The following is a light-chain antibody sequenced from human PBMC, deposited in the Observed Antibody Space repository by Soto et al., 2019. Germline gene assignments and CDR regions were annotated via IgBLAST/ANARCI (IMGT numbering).Light chain of an antibody. V-gene: IGKV3-15*01. CDR2: GAS. CDR3: QQYNNWPPEIT. J-gene: IGKJ1*01. Sequence: EIVMTQSPATLSVSPGERATLSCRASQSVSSSLAWYQQKPGQAPRLLIYGASTRATGIPARFSGSGSGTEFTLTISSLQSEDFAVYYCQQYNNWPPEITFGQGTKVEIK. CDR1: QSVSSS.